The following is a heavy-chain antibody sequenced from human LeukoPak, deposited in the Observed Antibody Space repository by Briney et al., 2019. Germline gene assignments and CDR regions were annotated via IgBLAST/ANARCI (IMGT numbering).Heavy chain of an antibody. Sequence: PSETLSLTCAVYGGSFSGYYWSWIRQPLGKGLEWIGEINHSGRNNYNPSLKSRVTISVGTSKNQFSLKLSSVTAADTAVYYCARATGTKVPPGYWGQGTLVTVSS. V-gene: IGHV4-34*01. J-gene: IGHJ4*02. CDR2: INHSGRN. CDR1: GGSFSGYY. D-gene: IGHD1-7*01. CDR3: ARATGTKVPPGY.